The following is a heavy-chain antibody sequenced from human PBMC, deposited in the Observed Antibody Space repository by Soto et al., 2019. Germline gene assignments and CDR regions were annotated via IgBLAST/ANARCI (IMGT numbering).Heavy chain of an antibody. CDR3: ARGGRAAYYYYMGV. J-gene: IGHJ6*03. CDR2: IYYSGST. Sequence: SETLSLTCNVSGGSISTYYWSRIRQPPGKGLEWIGYIYYSGSTNYNPSLKSRVTISVDTSKNQFSLKLSSVTAADTAVYYCARGGRAAYYYYMGVWGTGTTVTVSS. CDR1: GGSISTYY. V-gene: IGHV4-59*01.